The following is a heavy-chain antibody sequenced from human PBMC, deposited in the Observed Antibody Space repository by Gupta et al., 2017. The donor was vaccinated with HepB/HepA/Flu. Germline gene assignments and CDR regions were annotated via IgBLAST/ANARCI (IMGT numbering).Heavy chain of an antibody. Sequence: QVQLVQSGAEVKKPGASVKVSCKASGYTFTGYYMHWVRQAPGQGLEWMGWINPNSGGTNYAQKLQGWVTMTRDTSISTAYMELSRLRSDETAVYYCARAGYSYGNDAFDIWGQGTMVTVSS. CDR3: ARAGYSYGNDAFDI. V-gene: IGHV1-2*04. J-gene: IGHJ3*02. CDR2: INPNSGGT. CDR1: GYTFTGYY. D-gene: IGHD5-18*01.